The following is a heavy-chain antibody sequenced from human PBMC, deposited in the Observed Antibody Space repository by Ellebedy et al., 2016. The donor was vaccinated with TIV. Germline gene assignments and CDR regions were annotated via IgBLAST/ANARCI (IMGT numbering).Heavy chain of an antibody. CDR3: ARQGYRGYSYGATYTPFDY. Sequence: MPSETLSLTCTVSGGSISSSSYYWDWIRQPPGKGLEWIGSIYYSGSTYYNPSLKSRVTISVDTSKNQFSLKLSSVTAADTAVYYCARQGYRGYSYGATYTPFDYWGQGTLVTVSS. D-gene: IGHD5-18*01. CDR2: IYYSGST. J-gene: IGHJ4*02. V-gene: IGHV4-39*01. CDR1: GGSISSSSYY.